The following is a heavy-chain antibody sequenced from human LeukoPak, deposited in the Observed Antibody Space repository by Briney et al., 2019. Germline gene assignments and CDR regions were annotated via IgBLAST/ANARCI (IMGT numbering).Heavy chain of an antibody. J-gene: IGHJ4*02. V-gene: IGHV3-30*18. CDR1: GFTFSSYG. CDR2: ISYDGSNK. Sequence: GGSLRLSCAASGFTFSSYGMHGVRQAPGRGLEWVAVISYDGSNKYYADSVKGRFTISRDNSKNTLYLQMNSLRAEDTAVYYCAKEAWTGYYWGQGTLVTVSS. CDR3: AKEAWTGYY. D-gene: IGHD3/OR15-3a*01.